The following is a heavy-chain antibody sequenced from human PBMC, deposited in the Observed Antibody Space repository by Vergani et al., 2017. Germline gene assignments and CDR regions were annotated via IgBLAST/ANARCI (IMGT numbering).Heavy chain of an antibody. V-gene: IGHV4-34*01. D-gene: IGHD4-23*01. Sequence: QVQLQQWGAGLLKPSETLSLTCAVYGGSFSGYYWSWIRQPPGKGLEWIGEINHSGNTNYNPSLKSRVTISLDTSKNQFSRKLSSVTAADTAVSYCARGRFGGNSVVLDYWGQGTLVTVSS. CDR3: ARGRFGGNSVVLDY. CDR2: INHSGNT. J-gene: IGHJ4*02. CDR1: GGSFSGYY.